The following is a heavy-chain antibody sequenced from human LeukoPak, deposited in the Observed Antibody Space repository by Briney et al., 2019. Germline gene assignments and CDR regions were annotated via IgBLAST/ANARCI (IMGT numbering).Heavy chain of an antibody. CDR3: ARDSGVDAHIDY. CDR1: GFTFSSYA. J-gene: IGHJ4*02. D-gene: IGHD3-3*01. Sequence: GGSLRLSCAASGFTFSSYALNWVRQAPGEGLEWVSYISISSSTLYYTDSVKGRFTISRDNAKNSLYLQMNSLRDEDTAVYYCARDSGVDAHIDYWGQGTPVTVSA. CDR2: ISISSSTL. V-gene: IGHV3-48*02.